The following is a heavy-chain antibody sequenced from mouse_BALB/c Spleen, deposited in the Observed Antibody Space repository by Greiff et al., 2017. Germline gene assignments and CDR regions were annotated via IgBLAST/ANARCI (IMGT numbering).Heavy chain of an antibody. CDR2: ISSGSSTI. J-gene: IGHJ4*01. V-gene: IGHV5-17*02. CDR3: ARLRRSYAMDY. CDR1: GFTFSSFG. Sequence: EVQVVESGGGLVQPGGSRKLSCAASGFTFSSFGMHWVRQAPEKGLEWVAYISSGSSTIYYADTVKGRFTISRDNPKNTLVLQMTSLRSEDTAMYYCARLRRSYAMDYWGQGTSVTVSS.